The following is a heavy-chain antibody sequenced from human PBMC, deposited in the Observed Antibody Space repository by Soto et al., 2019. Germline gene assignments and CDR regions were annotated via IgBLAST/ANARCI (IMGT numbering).Heavy chain of an antibody. V-gene: IGHV4-39*01. CDR1: GGSISSSSYY. J-gene: IGHJ4*02. CDR3: ARHVYSNYNDY. D-gene: IGHD4-4*01. CDR2: IYYSGST. Sequence: PSETLSLTCTVSGGSISSSSYYWGWIRQPPGKGLEWIGSIYYSGSTYYNPSLKSRVTISVDTSKNQFSLKLSSVTAADTAVYYCARHVYSNYNDYWGQGTLVTVS.